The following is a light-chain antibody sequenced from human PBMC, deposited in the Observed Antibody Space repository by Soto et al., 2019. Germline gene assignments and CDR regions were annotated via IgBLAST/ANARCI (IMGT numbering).Light chain of an antibody. Sequence: DIQLTQSPSFLSASVGDRVTITCRASQGINSYLAWYQQKPGKVPKLLIYAASTLQSGVPSRFSGSGSGTECTLTISSLQPEDFATYYCQQINSYPITFGQGTRLEI. CDR1: QGINSY. CDR2: AAS. CDR3: QQINSYPIT. J-gene: IGKJ5*01. V-gene: IGKV1-9*01.